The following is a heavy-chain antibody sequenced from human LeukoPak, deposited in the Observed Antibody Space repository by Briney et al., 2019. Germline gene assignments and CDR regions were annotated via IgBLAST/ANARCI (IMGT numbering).Heavy chain of an antibody. J-gene: IGHJ4*02. D-gene: IGHD2-2*01. V-gene: IGHV3-11*01. CDR3: AGTYCSRTSCYGSFDY. CDR1: GFTFSDYY. CDR2: ISSSGNTI. Sequence: GGSLRLSCAASGFTFSDYYMSWIRQAPGKGLEWASYISSSGNTIYYADSVKGRFTISRDNAKNSLYLQMNSLRAEDTAVYYCAGTYCSRTSCYGSFDYWGQGTLVTVSS.